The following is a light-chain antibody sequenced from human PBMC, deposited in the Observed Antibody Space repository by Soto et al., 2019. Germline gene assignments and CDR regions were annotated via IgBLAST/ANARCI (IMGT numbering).Light chain of an antibody. CDR3: QQANSFPLT. CDR2: AAS. CDR1: QGISSG. J-gene: IGKJ4*01. V-gene: IGKV1-12*01. Sequence: DTQMTQSPSSVSASVGDRVTITCRASQGISSGLAWYQQKSGKAPDLLIYAASTLQSGVPSRFSGSGSETEFTLTISSLQPEDFATYYCQQANSFPLTFGGGTKVDIK.